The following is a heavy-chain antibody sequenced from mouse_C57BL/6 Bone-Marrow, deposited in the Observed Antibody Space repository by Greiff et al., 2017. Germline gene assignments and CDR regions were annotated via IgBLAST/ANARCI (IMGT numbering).Heavy chain of an antibody. V-gene: IGHV1-18*01. Sequence: VQLQQSGPELVKPGASVKIPCKASGYTFTDYNMDWVKQSHGKSLEWIGDINPNNGGTIYNQKFKGKATLTVDKSSSTAYMELRSLTSEDTAVYYGARKDRGRFYCYFDVWGTGTTVTVSS. CDR2: INPNNGGT. J-gene: IGHJ1*03. CDR3: ARKDRGRFYCYFDV. D-gene: IGHD1-1*01. CDR1: GYTFTDYN.